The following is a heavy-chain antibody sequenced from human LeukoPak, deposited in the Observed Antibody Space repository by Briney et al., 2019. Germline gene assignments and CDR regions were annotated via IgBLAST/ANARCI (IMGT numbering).Heavy chain of an antibody. J-gene: IGHJ4*02. CDR3: AKEKWNYYDSSGYYFDY. CDR1: GFTFSSYA. V-gene: IGHV3-23*01. CDR2: ISGSGDST. D-gene: IGHD3-22*01. Sequence: GRSLRLTCAASGFTFSSYAMSWVRQAPGKGLEWVSAISGSGDSTNYADSVKGRFTISRDNSKNTLYLQMNSLRAEDTAVYYCAKEKWNYYDSSGYYFDYWGQGTLVSVSS.